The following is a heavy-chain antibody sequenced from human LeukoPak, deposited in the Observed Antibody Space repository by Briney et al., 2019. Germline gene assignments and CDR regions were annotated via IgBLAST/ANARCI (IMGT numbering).Heavy chain of an antibody. D-gene: IGHD1-14*01. J-gene: IGHJ5*02. CDR3: VRGSQPNQNNWFDP. CDR2: ISSSGTM. V-gene: IGHV3-69-1*02. Sequence: ETLSLTCTVSGGSISSSSYYWGWIRQPPGKGLEWVSYISSSGTMYYADSVKGRFTISRDNAKNSLYLQMNSLRAEDTAVYYCVRGSQPNQNNWFDPWGQGTLVTVSS. CDR1: GGSISSSSYY.